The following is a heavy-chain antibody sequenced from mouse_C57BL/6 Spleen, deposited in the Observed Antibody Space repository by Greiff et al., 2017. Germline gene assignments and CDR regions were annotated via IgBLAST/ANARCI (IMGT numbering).Heavy chain of an antibody. CDR1: GYAFSSYW. V-gene: IGHV1-80*01. Sequence: QVQLQQSGAELVKPGASVKISCKASGYAFSSYWMNWVKQRPGKGLEWIGQIYPGDGDTNYNGKFKGKATLTADKSSSTAYMQRSSLTSEDSAVYFCARDYGSRDYFDYWGQGTTLTVSS. CDR2: IYPGDGDT. J-gene: IGHJ2*01. D-gene: IGHD1-1*01. CDR3: ARDYGSRDYFDY.